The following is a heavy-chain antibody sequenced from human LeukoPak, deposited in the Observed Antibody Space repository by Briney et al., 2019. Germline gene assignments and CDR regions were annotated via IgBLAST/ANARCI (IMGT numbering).Heavy chain of an antibody. D-gene: IGHD3-22*01. CDR2: IIPIFGTA. Sequence: SSVKASCKASGGTFSSYAISWVRQAPGHGLEWMGRIIPIFGTANYAQKFQGRVTITTDESTSTAYMELSSLRSEDTAVYYCAIGLYYDSSGYYSYYFDYWGQGTLVTVSS. V-gene: IGHV1-69*05. J-gene: IGHJ4*02. CDR1: GGTFSSYA. CDR3: AIGLYYDSSGYYSYYFDY.